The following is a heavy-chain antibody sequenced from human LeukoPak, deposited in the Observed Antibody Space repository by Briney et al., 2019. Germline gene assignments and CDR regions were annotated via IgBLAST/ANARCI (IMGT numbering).Heavy chain of an antibody. CDR2: IEQDGSEK. V-gene: IGHV3-7*01. D-gene: IGHD3-3*01. CDR3: ARVYWSGYSSRYYYGMDV. J-gene: IGHJ6*02. Sequence: SGGSLRLSCAASGFTFSSYWMSWVRQAPGKGLEWVANIEQDGSEKYYVDCVKGRFIISRDNAQKTLYLQMNSLRGDDTAVYYCARVYWSGYSSRYYYGMDVWGQGTTVTVSS. CDR1: GFTFSSYW.